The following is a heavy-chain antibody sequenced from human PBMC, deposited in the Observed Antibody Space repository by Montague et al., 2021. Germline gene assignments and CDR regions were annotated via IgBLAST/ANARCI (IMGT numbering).Heavy chain of an antibody. Sequence: SLRLSCAASGFIFNNYVMNWVRQAPGKGLEWVSGINGNSINIVYADSVKGRFTISRDNAKNSLYLQMNSLRAEDTAFYYCVKDTRDYYPDFWGQGILVTVSS. CDR3: VKDTRDYYPDF. D-gene: IGHD3-3*01. CDR2: INGNSINI. J-gene: IGHJ4*02. V-gene: IGHV3-9*01. CDR1: GFIFNNYV.